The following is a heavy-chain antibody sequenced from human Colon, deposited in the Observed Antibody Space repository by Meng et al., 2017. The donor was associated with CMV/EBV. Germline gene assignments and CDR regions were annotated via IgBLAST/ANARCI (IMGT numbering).Heavy chain of an antibody. V-gene: IGHV3-30-3*01. J-gene: IGHJ4*02. D-gene: IGHD3-10*01. Sequence: IYGFNGVSQAQGKGMEGVAGRSDDGINKDYADAVKGRLTIYRDNYKNTVYLQMNSLRAEDTAVYNCARDRGRLLWSGELSRGYYFDSWGQGTLVTVSS. CDR2: RSDDGINK. CDR1: IYG. CDR3: ARDRGRLLWSGELSRGYYFDS.